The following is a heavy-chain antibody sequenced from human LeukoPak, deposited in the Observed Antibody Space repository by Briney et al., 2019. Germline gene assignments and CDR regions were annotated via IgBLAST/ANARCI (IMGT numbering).Heavy chain of an antibody. CDR2: IKQDGSEK. CDR1: GFTFSSYW. D-gene: IGHD3-3*01. Sequence: GGSLRLSCAASGFTFSSYWMSWVRQAPGKGLEWVANIKQDGSEKYYVDSVKGRFTISRDNAKNSLYLQMNSLRAEDTAVYYCARFGPSSYDFWSGYSGYYYYYGTDVWGQGTTVTVSS. V-gene: IGHV3-7*03. CDR3: ARFGPSSYDFWSGYSGYYYYYGTDV. J-gene: IGHJ6*02.